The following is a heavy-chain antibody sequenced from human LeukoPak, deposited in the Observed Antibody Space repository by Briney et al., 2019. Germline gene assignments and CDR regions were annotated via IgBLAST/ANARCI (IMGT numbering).Heavy chain of an antibody. Sequence: SETLSLTCTVSGGSISGYSWSWIRQPPGKGLEWIGYIYYSGSTNYSPSLKSRVTISVDTSKNQFSLKLSSVTAADTAVYYCARSRIVGASPFDYWGQGTLVTVSS. J-gene: IGHJ4*02. D-gene: IGHD1-26*01. V-gene: IGHV4-59*12. CDR3: ARSRIVGASPFDY. CDR2: IYYSGST. CDR1: GGSISGYS.